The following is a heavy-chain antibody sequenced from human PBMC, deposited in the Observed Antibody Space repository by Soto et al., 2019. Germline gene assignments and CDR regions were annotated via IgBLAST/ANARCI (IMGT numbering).Heavy chain of an antibody. Sequence: EWMGWINPNSGGTNYEQKFQGXXTMTRDTSISTAYMELSRLRSDDTAVYYYARGINMVRGVIQNYYGMDVWGQGTTVTVS. CDR3: ARGINMVRGVIQNYYGMDV. D-gene: IGHD3-10*01. V-gene: IGHV1-2*04. J-gene: IGHJ6*02. CDR2: INPNSGGT.